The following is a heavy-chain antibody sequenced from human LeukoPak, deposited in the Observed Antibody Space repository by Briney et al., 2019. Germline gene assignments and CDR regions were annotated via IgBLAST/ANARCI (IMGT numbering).Heavy chain of an antibody. CDR1: GFTFSSYA. V-gene: IGHV3-23*01. D-gene: IGHD3-3*01. Sequence: GGSLRLSCAASGFTFSSYAMSWVRQAPGKGLEWVSGISGSGGSTYYADSVKGRFTISRDYSKNTLFLHMNSLRAEDTAVYYCAKEDQITIFGINYYGMDVWGQGTTVTVSS. J-gene: IGHJ6*02. CDR3: AKEDQITIFGINYYGMDV. CDR2: ISGSGGST.